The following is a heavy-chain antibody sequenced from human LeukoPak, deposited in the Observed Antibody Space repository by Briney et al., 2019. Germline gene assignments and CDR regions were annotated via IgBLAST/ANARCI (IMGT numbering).Heavy chain of an antibody. D-gene: IGHD1-14*01. V-gene: IGHV1-24*01. CDR2: FDPEDGET. CDR3: ATGTQGYYYYGMDV. J-gene: IGHJ6*02. CDR1: GYTFTSYD. Sequence: ASVKVSCKASGYTFTSYDINWVRQAPGKGLEWMGGFDPEDGETIYAQKFQGRVTMTEDTSTDTAYMELSSLRSEDTAVYYCATGTQGYYYYGMDVWGQGTTVTVSS.